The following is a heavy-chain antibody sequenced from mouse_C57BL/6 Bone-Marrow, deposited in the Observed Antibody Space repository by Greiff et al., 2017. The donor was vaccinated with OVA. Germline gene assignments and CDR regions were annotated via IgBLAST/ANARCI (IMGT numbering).Heavy chain of an antibody. CDR1: GFTFSDYY. V-gene: IGHV5-16*01. CDR2: INYDGSST. CDR3: ARDRVTTVDLLYWYFDV. Sequence: EVKLVESEGGLVQPGSSMKLSCTASGFTFSDYYMAWVRQVPEKGLEWVANINYDGSSTYYLDSLKSRFIISRDNAKNILYLQMSSLKSEDTATYYCARDRVTTVDLLYWYFDVWGTGTTVTVSS. J-gene: IGHJ1*03. D-gene: IGHD1-1*01.